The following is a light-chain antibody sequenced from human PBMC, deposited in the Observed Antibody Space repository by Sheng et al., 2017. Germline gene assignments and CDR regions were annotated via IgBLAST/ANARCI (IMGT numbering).Light chain of an antibody. J-gene: IGKJ4*01. CDR1: QDINNC. CDR2: DAS. CDR3: QQSSRTPLT. Sequence: DIQMTQSPSSLSASVGDRVTITCQASQDINNCLSWFQQKPGKAPQLLIHDASKLETGVPSRFSGSASGTDFTFTISSLRTEDFATYYCQQSSRTPLTFGGGTRVESK. V-gene: IGKV1-33*01.